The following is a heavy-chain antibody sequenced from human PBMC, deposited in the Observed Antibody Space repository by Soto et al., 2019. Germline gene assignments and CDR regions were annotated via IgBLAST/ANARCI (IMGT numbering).Heavy chain of an antibody. D-gene: IGHD5-12*01. J-gene: IGHJ4*02. CDR3: AHIVVADFGYSFDY. Sequence: QITLKESGPTLVKPTQTLTLTCTFSGFSLSSTRMAVGWIRQPPGKALEWLALIYWDDDKRYSPFLKSRLTITKDPSKNQVVLTMSNMDPVDTARCYCAHIVVADFGYSFDYWGQGTLVTVSS. CDR2: IYWDDDK. V-gene: IGHV2-5*02. CDR1: GFSLSSTRMA.